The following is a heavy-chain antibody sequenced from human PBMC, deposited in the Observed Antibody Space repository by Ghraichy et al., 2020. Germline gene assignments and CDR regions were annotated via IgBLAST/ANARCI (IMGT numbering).Heavy chain of an antibody. D-gene: IGHD3-10*01. V-gene: IGHV4-39*01. Sequence: SQTLSLTCTVSGGSISSNDDYWGWIRQPPGKGLEWIGSIFYNGNVYYNPSLKSRVTISVDTSKNQFSLKLSSVTAADTAVYYCARHHCRGNDAFDIWGQGTLVTVSS. J-gene: IGHJ3*02. CDR2: IFYNGNV. CDR1: GGSISSNDDY. CDR3: ARHHCRGNDAFDI.